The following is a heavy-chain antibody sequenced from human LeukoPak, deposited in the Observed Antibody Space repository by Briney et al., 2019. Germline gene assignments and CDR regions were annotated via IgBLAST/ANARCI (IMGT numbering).Heavy chain of an antibody. Sequence: GGSLRLSCAASGFTFSSYWMSWVRQAPGKGLEWVANIKQDGSEKYYVDSVKGRFTISRDNAKNSLYLQMNSLRAEDTAVYYCARDSRNEYNWFDPWGQGTLVTVSS. CDR3: ARDSRNEYNWFDP. CDR2: IKQDGSEK. V-gene: IGHV3-7*01. CDR1: GFTFSSYW. J-gene: IGHJ5*02. D-gene: IGHD1-1*01.